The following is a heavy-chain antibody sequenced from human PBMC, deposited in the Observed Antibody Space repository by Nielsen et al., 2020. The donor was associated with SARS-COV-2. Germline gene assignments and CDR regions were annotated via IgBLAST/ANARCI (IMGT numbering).Heavy chain of an antibody. J-gene: IGHJ5*02. D-gene: IGHD2/OR15-2a*01. CDR1: GYTFSTYG. V-gene: IGHV1-18*01. CDR3: ARGNCNKNNCAGEGGWFDP. CDR2: ITGYNGLT. Sequence: ASVKVSCKASGYTFSTYGINWGRQAPGQGLERMGWITGYNGLTKFAQSFQSRVAMTTDRSTNTAYMELRSLRSDDTAVYYCARGNCNKNNCAGEGGWFDPWGQGTLVTVSS.